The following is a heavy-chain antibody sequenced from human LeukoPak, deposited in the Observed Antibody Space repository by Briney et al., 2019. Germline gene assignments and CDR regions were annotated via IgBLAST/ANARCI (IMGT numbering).Heavy chain of an antibody. J-gene: IGHJ2*01. V-gene: IGHV3-30*02. CDR1: GFTFSSYG. CDR2: IRYDGSNK. D-gene: IGHD7-27*01. Sequence: GGSLRLSCAASGFTFSSYGMHWVRQPPGKGLEWVAFIRYDGSNKYYADSVKGRFTISRDNSKNTLYLQMNSLRVEDTAVYYCAKDQGVWGGEHWYFDLWGRGTLVTVSS. CDR3: AKDQGVWGGEHWYFDL.